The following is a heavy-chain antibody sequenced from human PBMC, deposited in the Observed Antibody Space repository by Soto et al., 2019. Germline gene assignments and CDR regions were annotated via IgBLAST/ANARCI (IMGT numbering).Heavy chain of an antibody. V-gene: IGHV4-4*07. D-gene: IGHD6-19*01. CDR3: ARDGAVAGTPHY. J-gene: IGHJ4*02. Sequence: SETLSRTCTVSGGSISSYYWSWIRQPAGKGLEWIGRIYTSGSTNYNPSLKSRVTMSVDTSKNQFSLKLSSVTAADTAVYYCARDGAVAGTPHYWGQGTLVTVSS. CDR2: IYTSGST. CDR1: GGSISSYY.